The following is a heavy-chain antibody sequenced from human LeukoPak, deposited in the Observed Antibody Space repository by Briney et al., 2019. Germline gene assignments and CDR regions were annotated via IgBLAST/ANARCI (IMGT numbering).Heavy chain of an antibody. CDR2: IWYDGSNK. CDR1: GFTFSSYG. D-gene: IGHD3-22*01. J-gene: IGHJ4*02. Sequence: PGGSLILSCAASGFTFSSYGMHWVRQAPGKGLEWVAVIWYDGSNKYYADSVKGRFTISRDNSKNTLYLQMNSLRAEDTAVYYCARGPHYYDSNGEMHHFDYWGQGTLVTVSS. V-gene: IGHV3-33*01. CDR3: ARGPHYYDSNGEMHHFDY.